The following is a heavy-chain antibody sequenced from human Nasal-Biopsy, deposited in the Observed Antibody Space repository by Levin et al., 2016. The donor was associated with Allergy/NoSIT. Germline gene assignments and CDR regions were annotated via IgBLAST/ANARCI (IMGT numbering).Heavy chain of an antibody. D-gene: IGHD3-3*01. CDR2: IRTKGNNYAT. CDR3: TSRPGDSSLFAFDY. Sequence: GGSLRLSCAASGLTFSDSAMHWVRQVSGKGLEWIGQIRTKGNNYATTYAASVTGRFTISRDDSKNMAYLQMNSLKTEDTAMYFCTSRPGDSSLFAFDYWGRGTLVTVSS. J-gene: IGHJ4*02. V-gene: IGHV3-73*01. CDR1: GLTFSDSA.